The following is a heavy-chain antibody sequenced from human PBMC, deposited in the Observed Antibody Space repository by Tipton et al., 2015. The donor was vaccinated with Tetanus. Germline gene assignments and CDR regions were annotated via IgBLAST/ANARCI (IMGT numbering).Heavy chain of an antibody. Sequence: LSLTCAVYGASFSDYYWSWIRQAPGKGLEWIGEINHSGSTNHNPSLKSRVTLSVDTSKNQFSLKLNSVTAADTAVYYCARANNDYPKKGPFDYWGQGARVIVSS. CDR1: GASFSDYY. D-gene: IGHD5-12*01. J-gene: IGHJ4*02. CDR3: ARANNDYPKKGPFDY. V-gene: IGHV4-34*01. CDR2: INHSGST.